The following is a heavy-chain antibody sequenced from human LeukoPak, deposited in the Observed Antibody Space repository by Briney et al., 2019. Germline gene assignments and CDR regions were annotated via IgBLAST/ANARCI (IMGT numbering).Heavy chain of an antibody. Sequence: RGSLRLSCAASGFTFSNAWMSWVRQAPGKGLEWVGRIKSKTDGGTTDYAAPVKGRFTISRDDSKNTLYLQMNSLKTEDTAVYYCTSGYYDFWSGRYMDVWGKGTTVTVSS. CDR3: TSGYYDFWSGRYMDV. CDR1: GFTFSNAW. V-gene: IGHV3-15*01. CDR2: IKSKTDGGTT. J-gene: IGHJ6*03. D-gene: IGHD3-3*01.